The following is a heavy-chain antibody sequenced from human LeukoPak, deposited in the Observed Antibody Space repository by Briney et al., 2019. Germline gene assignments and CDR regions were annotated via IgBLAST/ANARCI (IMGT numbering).Heavy chain of an antibody. CDR1: GFTFSSYW. J-gene: IGHJ4*02. V-gene: IGHV3-7*01. CDR2: IKQGGSDK. CDR3: ARGGYTYGSSPYYFDY. Sequence: GGSLRLSCEASGFTFSSYWMSWVRHAPGKGLEWVANIKQGGSDKYYVDSVKGRFSISRDNAKNSLYLQMNSLRAEDTAVYYCARGGYTYGSSPYYFDYWGQGTLVTVSS. D-gene: IGHD5-18*01.